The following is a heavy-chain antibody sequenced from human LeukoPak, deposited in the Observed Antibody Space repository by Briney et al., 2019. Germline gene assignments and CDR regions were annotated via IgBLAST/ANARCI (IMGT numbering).Heavy chain of an antibody. Sequence: GASVKVSCKASGYTFTGYYMHWVRQAPGQGLEWMGWINPNSGGTNYAQKFQGRVTMTRDTSISTAYMELSRLRSDDTAVYYCARDFSYYDSSGYYYDGYWGQGTLVTVSS. J-gene: IGHJ4*02. V-gene: IGHV1-2*02. D-gene: IGHD3-22*01. CDR3: ARDFSYYDSSGYYYDGY. CDR2: INPNSGGT. CDR1: GYTFTGYY.